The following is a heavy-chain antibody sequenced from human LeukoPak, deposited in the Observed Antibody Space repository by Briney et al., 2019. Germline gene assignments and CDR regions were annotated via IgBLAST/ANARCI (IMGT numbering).Heavy chain of an antibody. CDR1: GDTFSSYA. CDR2: IIPILAIA. CDR3: ARYGVDLVGTAFDY. D-gene: IGHD5-12*01. V-gene: IGHV1-69*04. Sequence: SVKVSCKASGDTFSSYAISWVRQAPGQGLEWMGSIIPILAIANYAQKFQGRVTITADKSTSTAYMELSSLRSADTAVYFCARYGVDLVGTAFDYWGQGTLVTVSS. J-gene: IGHJ4*02.